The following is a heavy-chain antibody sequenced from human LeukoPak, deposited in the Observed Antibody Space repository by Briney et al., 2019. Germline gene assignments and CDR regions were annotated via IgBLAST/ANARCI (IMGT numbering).Heavy chain of an antibody. CDR3: ARGGTNGYSYGYGGRNWFDP. D-gene: IGHD5-18*01. Sequence: SETLSLTCTVSGGSISSYYWSWIRQPPGKGLEWIGYIYYSGSTNYNPSLKSRVTISVDTSKNQFSLKLSSVTAADTAVYYCARGGTNGYSYGYGGRNWFDPWGQGTLVTVSS. CDR2: IYYSGST. CDR1: GGSISSYY. V-gene: IGHV4-59*12. J-gene: IGHJ5*02.